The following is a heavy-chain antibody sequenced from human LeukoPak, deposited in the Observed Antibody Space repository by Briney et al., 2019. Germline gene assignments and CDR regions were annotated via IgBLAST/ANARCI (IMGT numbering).Heavy chain of an antibody. D-gene: IGHD7-27*01. Sequence: ASVKVSCKASGYTFTAYYIHWVRQAPGQGLEWMGWIHPDSGDTKFAQKFQDRVTMTRDTSSSSAYVELSRLRSDDTAVYYCATVRLGIVTWGQGTLVTVSS. CDR2: IHPDSGDT. V-gene: IGHV1-2*02. CDR1: GYTFTAYY. J-gene: IGHJ4*02. CDR3: ATVRLGIVT.